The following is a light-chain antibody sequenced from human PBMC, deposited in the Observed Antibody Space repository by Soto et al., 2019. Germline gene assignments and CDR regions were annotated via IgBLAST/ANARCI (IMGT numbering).Light chain of an antibody. CDR1: MRDIGAYNL. V-gene: IGLV2-14*03. CDR2: EVR. J-gene: IGLJ2*01. CDR3: SSFTSKSTLI. Sequence: QSVLTQPASVSGSPGQSITISFAGTMRDIGAYNLVSWYQQHPGMAPRFIFYEVRHRPSGIPLRFSASKSGNTASLTISWLQAEDQAHYYCSSFTSKSTLIFGGGTKLTVL.